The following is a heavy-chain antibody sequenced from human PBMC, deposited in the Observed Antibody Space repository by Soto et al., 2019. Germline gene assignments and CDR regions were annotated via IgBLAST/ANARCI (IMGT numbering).Heavy chain of an antibody. V-gene: IGHV3-23*01. J-gene: IGHJ5*02. D-gene: IGHD2-2*01. CDR2: ISAGGCNT. CDR1: GFSFSTYA. Sequence: EVQLLESGGGLVQPGGSLRLSCVASGFSFSTYAMSWVRQAPGKGLEWVSGISAGGCNTYYADSVGGRFTISRDNSKNTLYLQISSLRAEDTALYYCAKHFEYQLLSWFDPWGQGTLVTVSS. CDR3: AKHFEYQLLSWFDP.